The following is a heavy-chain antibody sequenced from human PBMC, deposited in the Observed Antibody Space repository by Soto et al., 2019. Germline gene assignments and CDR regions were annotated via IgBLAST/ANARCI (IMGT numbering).Heavy chain of an antibody. Sequence: SVKVSCKASGGTFSSYAISWVRQAPGQGLEWMGGIIPNYGTANYAQKFQGRVTITTDKSTSTAYMELRSLRSDDTAVYYCARDRVVTMVRGVIIPRANYYYYGMDVWGQGTTVTVSS. V-gene: IGHV1-69*05. CDR1: GGTFSSYA. D-gene: IGHD3-10*01. CDR2: IIPNYGTA. CDR3: ARDRVVTMVRGVIIPRANYYYYGMDV. J-gene: IGHJ6*02.